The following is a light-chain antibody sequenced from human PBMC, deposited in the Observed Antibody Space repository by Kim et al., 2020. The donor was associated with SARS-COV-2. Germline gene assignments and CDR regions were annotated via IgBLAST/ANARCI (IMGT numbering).Light chain of an antibody. V-gene: IGKV3-20*01. CDR2: GAS. CDR1: PSVSSSY. J-gene: IGKJ1*01. Sequence: LSPGERVPPSCRASPSVSSSYLAWYQQKPGQAPRLLIYGASSRATGIPDRFSGSGSGTDFTLTISRLEPEDFAVYYCQQYGSSRTFGQGTKVEIK. CDR3: QQYGSSRT.